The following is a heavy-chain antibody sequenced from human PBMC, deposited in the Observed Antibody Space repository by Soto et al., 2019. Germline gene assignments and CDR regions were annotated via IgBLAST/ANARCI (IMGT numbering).Heavy chain of an antibody. V-gene: IGHV4-59*08. Sequence: SETLSLTCTVSGDSIRSYYWNWIRQSPGKRLEWIGYIYYTGRTNYNPSHKSRVTISVDTSKSQFSLKVNSVTAADTAVYYCASQNWGNYGLDVWGQGTTVTVSS. D-gene: IGHD7-27*01. CDR2: IYYTGRT. CDR1: GDSIRSYY. J-gene: IGHJ6*02. CDR3: ASQNWGNYGLDV.